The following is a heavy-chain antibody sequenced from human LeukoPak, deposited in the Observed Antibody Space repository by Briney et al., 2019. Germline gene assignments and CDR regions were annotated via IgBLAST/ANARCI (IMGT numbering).Heavy chain of an antibody. D-gene: IGHD6-6*01. CDR2: IWYDGITK. V-gene: IGHV3-33*01. Sequence: GGSLRLSCEASGFTFSTYGMHWVRQAPGKGLDWVALIWYDGITKYYADSVKGRFAISRDNSKKTLYLKMNILRADDTAVYYCARAYRSFSPPDYWGPGTLVSVSS. CDR3: ARAYRSFSPPDY. CDR1: GFTFSTYG. J-gene: IGHJ4*02.